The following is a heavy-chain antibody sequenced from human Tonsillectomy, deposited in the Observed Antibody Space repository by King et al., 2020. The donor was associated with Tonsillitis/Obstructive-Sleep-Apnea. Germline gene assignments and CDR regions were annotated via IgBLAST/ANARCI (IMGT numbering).Heavy chain of an antibody. D-gene: IGHD7-27*01. CDR3: ARARLGIWRGYYYYMDV. Sequence: VQLVESGGALVKPGESLRLFCAASGFSLSDYYMTWIRQAPGQGLEWISYISSSGGPTYYADSVMGRFTISRDNANSSLYLEMNSLRDEDTAVYYCARARLGIWRGYYYYMDVWGKGTTVTVSS. J-gene: IGHJ6*03. V-gene: IGHV3-11*01. CDR2: ISSSGGPT. CDR1: GFSLSDYY.